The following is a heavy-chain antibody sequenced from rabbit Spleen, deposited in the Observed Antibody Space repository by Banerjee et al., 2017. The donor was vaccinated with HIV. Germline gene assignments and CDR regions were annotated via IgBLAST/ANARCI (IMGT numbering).Heavy chain of an antibody. D-gene: IGHD8-1*01. CDR1: GFSLSSNE. V-gene: IGHV1S29*01. CDR3: ARTVSSWSLNL. Sequence: QQQLKETGGGMVQPGGSLTLSCKASGFSLSSNELNWVRQAPGKGLEYIGWISTFGSAYYASWVNGRFSISRENTQNTVSLQMNSLTAADTATYFCARTVSSWSLNLWGQGTLVPVS. CDR2: ISTFGSA. J-gene: IGHJ4*01.